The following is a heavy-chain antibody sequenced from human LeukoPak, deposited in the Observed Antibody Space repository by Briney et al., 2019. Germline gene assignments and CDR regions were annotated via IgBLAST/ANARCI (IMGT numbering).Heavy chain of an antibody. V-gene: IGHV4-59*01. CDR3: ARDRDYRNWYFDL. D-gene: IGHD3-16*02. J-gene: IGHJ2*01. CDR1: GGSISSYY. CDR2: ISYSGST. Sequence: SETLSLTCTVSGGSISSYYWSWIRQPPGKGLEWIAYISYSGSTNYNPSLKSRVTISVDTSKNQFSLKLSSVTAADTAVYYCARDRDYRNWYFDLWGRGTLVSVSS.